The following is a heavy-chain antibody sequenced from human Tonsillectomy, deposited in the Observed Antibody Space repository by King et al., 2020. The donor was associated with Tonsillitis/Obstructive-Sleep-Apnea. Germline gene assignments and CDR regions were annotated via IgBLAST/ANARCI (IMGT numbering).Heavy chain of an antibody. D-gene: IGHD5/OR15-5a*01. CDR1: GFSFRISGLG. CDR2: IYWDDDK. CDR3: ARTCGVFPYRYV. Sequence: TLKESGPTLVKPTQTLTLTCTFSGFSFRISGLGVGWIRQPPGKALEWLAIIYWDDDKRCSPSLKTRLTITKDTGKNQVVLTMTNMDPVDTATYYCARTCGVFPYRYVWRRGTALTVPS. J-gene: IGHJ6*03. V-gene: IGHV2-5*02.